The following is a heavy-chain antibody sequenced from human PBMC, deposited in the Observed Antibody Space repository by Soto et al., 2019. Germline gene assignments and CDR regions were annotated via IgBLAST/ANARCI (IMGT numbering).Heavy chain of an antibody. CDR3: ARMGSVTTFSWSDYYYGMDV. CDR2: ISSRTNYM. V-gene: IGHV3-21*01. D-gene: IGHD4-17*01. CDR1: GFTFSSYS. J-gene: IGHJ6*02. Sequence: ESGGGLVTPGGSLRLSCAASGFTFSSYSMNWVRQAPGKGLEWVSSISSRTNYMYYADSVKGRFTISRDDAKNSLYLQMNSLRAEDTAVYYCARMGSVTTFSWSDYYYGMDVWGQGTTVTVSS.